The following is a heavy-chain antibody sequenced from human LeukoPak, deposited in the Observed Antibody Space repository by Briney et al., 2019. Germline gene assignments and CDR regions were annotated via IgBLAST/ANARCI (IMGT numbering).Heavy chain of an antibody. V-gene: IGHV3-21*01. J-gene: IGHJ6*03. CDR3: ASEGIAAAGDYYYYYYMDV. Sequence: GGSLRLSCAASGFTFSSYSMNWVRQAPGKGLGWVSSISSSSSYIYYADSVKGRFTISRDNAKNSLYLQMNSLRAEDTAVYYCASEGIAAAGDYYYYYYMDVWGKGTTVTVSS. CDR2: ISSSSSYI. D-gene: IGHD6-13*01. CDR1: GFTFSSYS.